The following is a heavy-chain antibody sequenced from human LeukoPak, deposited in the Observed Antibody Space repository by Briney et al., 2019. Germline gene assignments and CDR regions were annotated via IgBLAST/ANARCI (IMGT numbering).Heavy chain of an antibody. Sequence: SETLSLTCTVSGGSISGSSYYWGWIRQPQGKGLEWVGSIFYGGNTSYNPSLKSRVTISVDTSKNQFSLKVDSVTAADTAVFYCARHRSYYFDYWGQGMLVAVSS. D-gene: IGHD3-10*01. J-gene: IGHJ4*02. CDR2: IFYGGNT. CDR3: ARHRSYYFDY. CDR1: GGSISGSSYY. V-gene: IGHV4-39*01.